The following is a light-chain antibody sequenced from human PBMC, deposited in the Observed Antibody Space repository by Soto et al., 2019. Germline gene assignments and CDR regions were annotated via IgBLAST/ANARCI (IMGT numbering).Light chain of an antibody. V-gene: IGLV1-44*01. Sequence: QAVVTQPPSASATPGQEVTMSCSGGGSNIGNYPVNWYQQLPGTAPKLLIYKDNERPSGVPDRFSSSKSGTSASLVISALLSEDEADYFCATWDARLDGPIFGGGTKLTVL. CDR2: KDN. J-gene: IGLJ2*01. CDR3: ATWDARLDGPI. CDR1: GSNIGNYP.